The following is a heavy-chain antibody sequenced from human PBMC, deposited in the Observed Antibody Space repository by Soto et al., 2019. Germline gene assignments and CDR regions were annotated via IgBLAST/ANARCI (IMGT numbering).Heavy chain of an antibody. Sequence: KASETLSLTCTVSGGPISSSSYYWGWIRQPPGKGLEWIGSIYYSGSTYYNPSLKSRVTISVDTSKNQFSLKLSSVTAADTAVYYCARHPRYSYGYIFYYFDYWGQGALVTVSS. CDR1: GGPISSSSYY. V-gene: IGHV4-39*01. D-gene: IGHD5-18*01. CDR2: IYYSGST. J-gene: IGHJ4*02. CDR3: ARHPRYSYGYIFYYFDY.